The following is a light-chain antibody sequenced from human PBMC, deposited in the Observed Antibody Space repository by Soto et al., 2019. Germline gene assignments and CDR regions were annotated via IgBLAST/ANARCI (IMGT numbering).Light chain of an antibody. J-gene: IGKJ2*01. V-gene: IGKV3-15*01. CDR1: QSVTSN. CDR2: DVS. Sequence: EIVMTQSPATLSVSPGEGATLSCRASQSVTSNLAWYQQKPGQTPRLLIYDVSTRATGIPARFSGSGSGTEFTLTISSLQSEDFAVYYCQQYYDIPYTFGQGTRLEI. CDR3: QQYYDIPYT.